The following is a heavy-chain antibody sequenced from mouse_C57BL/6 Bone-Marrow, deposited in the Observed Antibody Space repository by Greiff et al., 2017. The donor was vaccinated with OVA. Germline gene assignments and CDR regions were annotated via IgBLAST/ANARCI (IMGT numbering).Heavy chain of an antibody. J-gene: IGHJ2*01. CDR3: TTPDGYYYFDY. CDR1: GFNIKDDY. D-gene: IGHD2-3*01. CDR2: IDPENGDT. Sequence: VQLKQSGAELVRPGDSVKLSCTASGFNIKDDYMHWVKQRPEQGLEWIGWIDPENGDTEYASKFQGKATITADTSSNTAYLQLSSLTSEDTAVYYCTTPDGYYYFDYWGQGTTLTVSS. V-gene: IGHV14-4*01.